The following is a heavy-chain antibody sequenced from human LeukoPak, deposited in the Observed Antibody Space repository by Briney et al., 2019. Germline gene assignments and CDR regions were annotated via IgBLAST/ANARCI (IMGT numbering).Heavy chain of an antibody. V-gene: IGHV4-39*01. CDR2: IYFSGTP. Sequence: SETLSLTCTVSRGSIRTADYYWAWVRQPPGEGLEWLGSIYFSGTPYFNPSLKSRVAVSIDTSKNQFSLKVTSVNASDTAGHFCARTSSWYAGAWFDSWGQETLVTVSS. J-gene: IGHJ5*01. D-gene: IGHD6-13*01. CDR1: RGSIRTADYY. CDR3: ARTSSWYAGAWFDS.